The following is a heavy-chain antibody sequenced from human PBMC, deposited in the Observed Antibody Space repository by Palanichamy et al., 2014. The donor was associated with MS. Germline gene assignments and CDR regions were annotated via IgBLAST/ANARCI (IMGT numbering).Heavy chain of an antibody. Sequence: EAQLLESGGGLVQTGEPLKLSCAASGFTFSSYAMSWVRQAPGKGLEWVSAISVSGATTNYADSVKGRFTISRDNSRNTLHLQMNSLRAEDTAVYYCAKVTSGSGSQMRDLGAFDIWGQGTMVTVSS. CDR1: GFTFSSYA. J-gene: IGHJ3*02. CDR2: ISVSGATT. D-gene: IGHD3-10*01. V-gene: IGHV3-23*01. CDR3: AKVTSGSGSQMRDLGAFDI.